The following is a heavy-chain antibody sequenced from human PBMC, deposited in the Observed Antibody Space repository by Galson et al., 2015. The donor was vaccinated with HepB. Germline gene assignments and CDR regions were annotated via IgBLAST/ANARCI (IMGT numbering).Heavy chain of an antibody. CDR1: GFTFSNYG. CDR2: ISYDGSNK. V-gene: IGHV3-30*18. D-gene: IGHD3-10*01. Sequence: SLRLSCAASGFTFSNYGMHWVRQAPGKELEWVAIISYDGSNKFYVDSVKGRFTISRDNLKKTLYLQMNSLRSEDTAVYYCVKDRAALSLIIRDAFDIWGQGAMVTVSS. CDR3: VKDRAALSLIIRDAFDI. J-gene: IGHJ3*02.